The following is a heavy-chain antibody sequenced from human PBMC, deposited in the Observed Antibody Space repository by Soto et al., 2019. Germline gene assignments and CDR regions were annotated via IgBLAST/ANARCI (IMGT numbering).Heavy chain of an antibody. CDR2: INHSGST. CDR1: GGSFSCYY. D-gene: IGHD6-19*01. CDR3: ARRRPIAVAGIFDY. J-gene: IGHJ4*02. V-gene: IGHV4-34*01. Sequence: KTSETLSLTCAVYGGSFSCYYWSWIRQPPGKGLEWIGEINHSGSTNYNPSLKSRVTISVDTSKNQFSLKLSSVTAADTAVYYCARRRPIAVAGIFDYWGQGTLVTVSS.